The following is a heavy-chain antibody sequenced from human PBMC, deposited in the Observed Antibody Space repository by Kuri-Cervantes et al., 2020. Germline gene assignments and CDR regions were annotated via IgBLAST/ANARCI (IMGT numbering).Heavy chain of an antibody. CDR2: ISSSGGIR. Sequence: GGSLRLSCAASGFTFSSDWMSWVRQAPGKGLEWISYISSSGGIRYYADSVKGRFTISRDNAKNSLFLQMNSLRAEDTAVYYCARVGGGYSYGPLDSWGQGTPVTVSS. CDR3: ARVGGGYSYGPLDS. J-gene: IGHJ4*02. D-gene: IGHD5-18*01. CDR1: GFTFSSDW. V-gene: IGHV3-48*04.